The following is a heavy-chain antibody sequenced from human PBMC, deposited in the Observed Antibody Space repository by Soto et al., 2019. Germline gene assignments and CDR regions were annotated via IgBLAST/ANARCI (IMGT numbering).Heavy chain of an antibody. CDR3: ARGIVTGSEYNYYYYGMDV. CDR1: GGTFNSYA. D-gene: IGHD1-1*01. V-gene: IGHV1-69*12. Sequence: QVQLVQSGAEVKMPGSSVKVSCKASGGTFNSYAIDWVRQAPGQGLEWMGGIIPIFGTTNYPQKLQGRVKLTADESTRTAYMELSTPRSEDTAVHYCARGIVTGSEYNYYYYGMDVWGQGTTVTVSS. J-gene: IGHJ6*02. CDR2: IIPIFGTT.